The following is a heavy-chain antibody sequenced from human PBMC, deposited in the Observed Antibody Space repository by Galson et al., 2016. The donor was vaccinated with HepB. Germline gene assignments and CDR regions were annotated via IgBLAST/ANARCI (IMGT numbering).Heavy chain of an antibody. J-gene: IGHJ6*03. D-gene: IGHD1-1*01. V-gene: IGHV4-38-2*02. CDR3: ARSGTTHGLGLRYYYLDV. CDR2: IHHSGST. Sequence: SETLSLTCNVSGDSISSSYYWAWIRQPPGKGLEWIGSIHHSGSTYHNPSLKSRVTMSLDTSKNQASLKLYFVTAADTAVYYCARSGTTHGLGLRYYYLDVWGKGTTVTVSS. CDR1: GDSISSSYY.